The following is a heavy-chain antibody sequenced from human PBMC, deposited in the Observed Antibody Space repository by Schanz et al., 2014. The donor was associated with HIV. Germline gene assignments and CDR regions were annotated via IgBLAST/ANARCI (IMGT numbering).Heavy chain of an antibody. V-gene: IGHV3-30-3*01. CDR3: AKDGSWEAFDACDI. D-gene: IGHD1-26*01. Sequence: QVQMVESGGGVVQPGRSLRLSCAASGFTLSNSAMHWVRQAPGKGLEWVAVISYDGSNKYYADSVKGRFTISRDNSKNTLYLQMNSLRAEDTAVYYCAKDGSWEAFDACDIWGQGTMVTVSS. CDR2: ISYDGSNK. CDR1: GFTLSNSA. J-gene: IGHJ3*02.